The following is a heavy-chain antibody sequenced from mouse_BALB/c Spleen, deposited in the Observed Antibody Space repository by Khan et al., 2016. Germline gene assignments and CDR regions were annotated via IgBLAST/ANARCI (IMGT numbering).Heavy chain of an antibody. CDR2: INPDSYTI. Sequence: EVKLLESGGGLVHPGGSLKLSCAASGFDFSRYWMSWVRQAPGKGLEWIGEINPDSYTINYTPSLKDKFIISRDNAKNTLYLQTSKVRSEDTALYYCARAGYYGYLAYWGQGTLVTVSA. D-gene: IGHD1-1*01. V-gene: IGHV4-1*02. CDR1: GFDFSRYW. CDR3: ARAGYYGYLAY. J-gene: IGHJ3*01.